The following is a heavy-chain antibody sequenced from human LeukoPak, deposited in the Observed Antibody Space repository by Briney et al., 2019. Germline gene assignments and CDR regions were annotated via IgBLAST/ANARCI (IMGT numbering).Heavy chain of an antibody. V-gene: IGHV1-2*02. CDR3: AISYDYGDSRDAFDI. Sequence: ASVKVSCKASGYTFTGYYIHWVRQAPGQGLEWMGWINPNSGGTNYGQNFQGRVTLTRDTSTTAAYMELRSLRSDDTAMYYCAISYDYGDSRDAFDIWGQGTMVTVSS. D-gene: IGHD4-17*01. CDR1: GYTFTGYY. J-gene: IGHJ3*02. CDR2: INPNSGGT.